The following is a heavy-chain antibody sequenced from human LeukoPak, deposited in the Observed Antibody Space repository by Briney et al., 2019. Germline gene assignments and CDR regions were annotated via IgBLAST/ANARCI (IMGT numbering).Heavy chain of an antibody. CDR2: IYHSGST. CDR3: ASHGAYCSGGSCYSNWFDP. D-gene: IGHD2-15*01. J-gene: IGHJ5*02. CDR1: GGSISSSNW. V-gene: IGHV4-4*02. Sequence: SGTLSLTCAVSGGSISSSNWWSWVRQPPGKGLEWIGEIYHSGSTNYNPSLKSRVTISVDTSKNQFSLKLSSVTAADTAVYYCASHGAYCSGGSCYSNWFDPWGQGTLVTVSS.